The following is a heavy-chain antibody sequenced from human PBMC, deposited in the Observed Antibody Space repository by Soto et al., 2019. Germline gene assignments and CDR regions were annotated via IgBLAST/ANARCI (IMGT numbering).Heavy chain of an antibody. CDR2: IYTTGST. V-gene: IGHV4-4*07. J-gene: IGHJ6*02. CDR1: GGSLRTYF. D-gene: IGHD3-22*01. CDR3: AREGGYFDSSGSGVYHYHGVDV. Sequence: LSLPCTVSGGSLRTYFWSWIRQPAGGGLEWIGRIYTTGSTNYNPSLKSRVTMSLDTSRNQFSLKLSSVTAADTAVYYCAREGGYFDSSGSGVYHYHGVDVWGQGTTVTVSS.